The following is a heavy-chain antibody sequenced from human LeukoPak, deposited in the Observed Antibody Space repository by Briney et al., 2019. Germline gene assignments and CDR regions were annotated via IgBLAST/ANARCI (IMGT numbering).Heavy chain of an antibody. CDR2: ISGSGGST. CDR1: GFTFSSYA. Sequence: PGGSLRLSCAASGFTFSSYAMSWVRQAPGKGLEWVSAISGSGGSTYYADSVKGRFTISRDNSKNTLYLQMNSLRAEDTAVYYCAKGGRAITMVRGATGAFDIWGQGTMVTVSS. V-gene: IGHV3-23*01. CDR3: AKGGRAITMVRGATGAFDI. J-gene: IGHJ3*02. D-gene: IGHD3-10*01.